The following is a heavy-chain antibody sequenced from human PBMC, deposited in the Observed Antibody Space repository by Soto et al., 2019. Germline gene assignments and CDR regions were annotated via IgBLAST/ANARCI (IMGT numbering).Heavy chain of an antibody. V-gene: IGHV1-8*01. Sequence: ASVKVSCKASGYTFTSYDINWVRQATGQELEWMGWMNPNSGNTGYAQKFQDRVTMTRNTSISTAYMELSSLRSEDTAVYYCARGGSGWYNYYYGMDVWGQGTTVTVSS. J-gene: IGHJ6*02. CDR2: MNPNSGNT. D-gene: IGHD6-19*01. CDR3: ARGGSGWYNYYYGMDV. CDR1: GYTFTSYD.